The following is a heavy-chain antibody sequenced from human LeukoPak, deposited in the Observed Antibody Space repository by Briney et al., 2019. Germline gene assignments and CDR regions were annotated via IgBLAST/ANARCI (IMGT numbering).Heavy chain of an antibody. J-gene: IGHJ3*02. CDR2: IRSSSSTI. Sequence: GGSPRLSCAASGFTFSSYWMNWVRQAPGKGLEWVSYIRSSSSTIYYADSVKGRFTISRDNAMNSLYLQMNSLRAEDTAVYYCARAKRNGFDIWGQGTMVTVSS. CDR3: ARAKRNGFDI. V-gene: IGHV3-48*01. CDR1: GFTFSSYW.